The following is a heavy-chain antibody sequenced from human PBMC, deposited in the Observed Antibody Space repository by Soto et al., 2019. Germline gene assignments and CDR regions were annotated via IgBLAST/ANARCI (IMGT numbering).Heavy chain of an antibody. Sequence: EASVKVSCKASGGTFSSYAISWVRQAPGQGLEWMGGIIPIFGTANYAQKFQGRVTITADKSTSTAYMELSSLRSEDTAVYYCASSASRDDILNGLGWGQGTLVTVSS. V-gene: IGHV1-69*06. CDR2: IIPIFGTA. CDR1: GGTFSSYA. J-gene: IGHJ4*02. D-gene: IGHD3-9*01. CDR3: ASSASRDDILNGLG.